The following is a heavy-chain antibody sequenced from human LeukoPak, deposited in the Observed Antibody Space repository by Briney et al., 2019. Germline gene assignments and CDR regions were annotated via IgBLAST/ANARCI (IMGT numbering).Heavy chain of an antibody. CDR1: GASVSSGSYY. Sequence: SETLSLTCTVSGASVSSGSYYWSWIRQPPGKGLEWIGYMYNSGSTNYNPSLKSRVTISVDISKNQFSLKLNSVIAADTAMYYCARGGGAQRGYTYDFWGQGTLVTVSS. J-gene: IGHJ4*02. V-gene: IGHV4-61*01. D-gene: IGHD5-18*01. CDR2: MYNSGST. CDR3: ARGGGAQRGYTYDF.